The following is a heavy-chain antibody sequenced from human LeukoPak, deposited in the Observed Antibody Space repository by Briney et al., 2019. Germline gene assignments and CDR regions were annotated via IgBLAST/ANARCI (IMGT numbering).Heavy chain of an antibody. D-gene: IGHD3-10*02. Sequence: GASVKVSCKASGYTFTGYYMHWVRQAPGQGLEWMGWINPNSGGTNYAQKFQGRVTMTRDTSISTAYMELSRLRSDDTAVYYCARDTPHYYVDDAFDIWGQGTMVTVSS. J-gene: IGHJ3*02. CDR1: GYTFTGYY. V-gene: IGHV1-2*02. CDR3: ARDTPHYYVDDAFDI. CDR2: INPNSGGT.